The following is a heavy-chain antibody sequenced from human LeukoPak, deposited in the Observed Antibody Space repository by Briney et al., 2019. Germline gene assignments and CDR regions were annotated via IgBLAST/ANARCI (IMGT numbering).Heavy chain of an antibody. J-gene: IGHJ4*02. CDR1: GGSISSGSYY. CDR2: MYTSGST. Sequence: SETPSLTCTVSGGSISSGSYYWSWIRQPAGKGLEWLGRMYTSGSTSYNPSLKSRVTISVDTSKNQFSLKLTSVTAADTAVYYCARDGGWLDYWGQGTLVTVSS. CDR3: ARDGGWLDY. D-gene: IGHD3-16*01. V-gene: IGHV4-61*02.